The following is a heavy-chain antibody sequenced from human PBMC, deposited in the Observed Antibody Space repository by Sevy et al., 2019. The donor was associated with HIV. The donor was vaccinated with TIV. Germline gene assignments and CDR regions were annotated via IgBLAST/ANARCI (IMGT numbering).Heavy chain of an antibody. CDR3: GGVSGNLFDP. J-gene: IGHJ5*02. V-gene: IGHV4-38-2*02. Sequence: SETLSLTCTVSGYSISSGYYWGWIRQPPGKGLEWIGSIHHSGTTYYNPSLNSRVTISVDTSKNHFSLNLTSVTAADTAVFYWGGVSGNLFDPWGQGTLVTVSS. CDR2: IHHSGTT. D-gene: IGHD1-26*01. CDR1: GYSISSGYY.